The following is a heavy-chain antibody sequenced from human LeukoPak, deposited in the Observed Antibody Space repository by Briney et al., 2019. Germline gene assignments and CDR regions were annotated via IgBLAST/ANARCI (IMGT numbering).Heavy chain of an antibody. CDR1: GGSISSYY. D-gene: IGHD3-3*01. J-gene: IGHJ3*02. V-gene: IGHV4-59*08. CDR3: ARHRPRNYDFWSGYYRDDAFDI. CDR2: IYYSGST. Sequence: ASETLSLTCTVSGGSISSYYWSWIRQPPGKGLEWIGYIYYSGSTNYNPSLKSRVTISVDTSKNQFSLKLSSVTAADTAVYYCARHRPRNYDFWSGYYRDDAFDIWGQGTMVTVSS.